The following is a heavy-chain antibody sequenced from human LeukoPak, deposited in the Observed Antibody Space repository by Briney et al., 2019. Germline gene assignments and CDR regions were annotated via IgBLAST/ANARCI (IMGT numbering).Heavy chain of an antibody. CDR2: IYYSGST. V-gene: IGHV4-59*01. D-gene: IGHD6-19*01. CDR1: GGSISSYY. Sequence: PSETLSLTCTVSGGSISSYYWSWIRQPPGKGLEWIGYIYYSGSTNCNPSLKSRVTISVDTSKNQFSLKLSSVTAADTAVYYCARESAVAGRKIDYWGQGTLVTVSS. CDR3: ARESAVAGRKIDY. J-gene: IGHJ4*02.